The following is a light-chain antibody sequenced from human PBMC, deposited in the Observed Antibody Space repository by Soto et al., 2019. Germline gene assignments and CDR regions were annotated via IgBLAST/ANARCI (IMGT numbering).Light chain of an antibody. Sequence: EIVLTQSPGTLSLSPGERATLSCRASQSVGKNYLSWYQQKPGQAPRLLIYTASDRATGIPDRFSGTGSGTDFTLTISRLEPEDFAVYYCHQYATSPLTFGGGTKVEIK. V-gene: IGKV3-20*01. CDR2: TAS. CDR3: HQYATSPLT. J-gene: IGKJ4*01. CDR1: QSVGKNY.